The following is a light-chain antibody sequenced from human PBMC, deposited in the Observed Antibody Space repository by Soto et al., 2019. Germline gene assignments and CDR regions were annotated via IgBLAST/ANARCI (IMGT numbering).Light chain of an antibody. J-gene: IGKJ3*01. CDR2: AAS. Sequence: AIQMTQSPSSLSASVGDRVTITCRASQGIRNDLDWFQQKQGKAPKLLIYAASNFQSGVPARFSGSGSGTDFTLTISSLQTEDFATYYCLQKDFYPFTFGPGTKVDI. V-gene: IGKV1-6*01. CDR3: LQKDFYPFT. CDR1: QGIRND.